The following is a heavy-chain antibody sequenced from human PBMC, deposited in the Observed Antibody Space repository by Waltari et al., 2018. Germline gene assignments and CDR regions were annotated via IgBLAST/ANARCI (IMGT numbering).Heavy chain of an antibody. CDR1: GGSISTHY. D-gene: IGHD1-26*01. J-gene: IGHJ4*02. CDR3: ARGGALDY. Sequence: QVQLQESGPGLVKPSETLSLTCPVTGGSISTHYWSWIRQPPGKGLEWIGYIYYSGSTNYNPSLKSRVTISVDTSKNQFSLKLSSVTAADTAVYYCARGGALDYWGQGTLVTVSS. V-gene: IGHV4-59*11. CDR2: IYYSGST.